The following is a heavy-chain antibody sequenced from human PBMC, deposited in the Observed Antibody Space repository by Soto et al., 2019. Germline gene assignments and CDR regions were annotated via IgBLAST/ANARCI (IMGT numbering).Heavy chain of an antibody. CDR1: GCIYLNSA. CDR3: AAQKGEDYYDSKYQNYCMDI. CDR2: SVVGRGNT. V-gene: IGHV1-58*01. J-gene: IGHJ6*02. Sequence: SVKDTCKASGCIYLNSALHGVGQARGKRVEGIGWSVVGRGNTNKAHKFQESVSITRYMSTRTAYMELSSLRSEDTAVYYCAAQKGEDYYDSKYQNYCMDIWGQGTTVTVSS. D-gene: IGHD3-22*01.